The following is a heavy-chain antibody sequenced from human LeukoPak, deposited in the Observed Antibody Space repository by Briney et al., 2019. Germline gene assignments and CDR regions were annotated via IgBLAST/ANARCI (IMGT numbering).Heavy chain of an antibody. Sequence: PGGSLRLSCAASGFSISSHWMHWVRQAPGKGLVWVSRINSDGSSTNYADSVKGRFTISRDNAKNTLNLQMNSLRAEDTALYYCVRSGGAGPDYWGQGNLVTVSS. CDR3: VRSGGAGPDY. J-gene: IGHJ4*02. D-gene: IGHD3-16*01. CDR2: INSDGSST. V-gene: IGHV3-74*01. CDR1: GFSISSHW.